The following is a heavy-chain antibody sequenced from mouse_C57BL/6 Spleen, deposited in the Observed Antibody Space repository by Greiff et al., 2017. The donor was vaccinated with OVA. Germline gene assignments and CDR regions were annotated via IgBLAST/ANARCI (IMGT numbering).Heavy chain of an antibody. CDR3: ARRDEGYFDV. D-gene: IGHD3-3*01. Sequence: QVQLKQPGAELVKPGASVKMSCKASGYTFTSYWITWVKQRPGQGLEWIGDIYPGSGSTNYNEKFKSKATLTVDTSSSTAYMQLSSLTSEDSAVYYCARRDEGYFDVWGTGTTVTVSS. CDR1: GYTFTSYW. V-gene: IGHV1-55*01. J-gene: IGHJ1*03. CDR2: IYPGSGST.